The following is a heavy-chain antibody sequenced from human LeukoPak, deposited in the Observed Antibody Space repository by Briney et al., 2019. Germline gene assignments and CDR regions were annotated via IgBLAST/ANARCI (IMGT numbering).Heavy chain of an antibody. Sequence: QSGASLRLSCAASGFTFSNYAMSWVRQAPGKGLECVSAITGSGGGTYYADSVKGRFTISRDNSKNTLYLQMNSLRAEDTAVYYCAKWGDYDVLTGYYAPDYWGQGTLVTVSS. CDR2: ITGSGGGT. D-gene: IGHD3-9*01. J-gene: IGHJ4*02. CDR1: GFTFSNYA. V-gene: IGHV3-23*01. CDR3: AKWGDYDVLTGYYAPDY.